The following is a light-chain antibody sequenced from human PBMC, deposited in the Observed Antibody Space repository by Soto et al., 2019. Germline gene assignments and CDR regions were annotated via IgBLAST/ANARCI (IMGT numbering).Light chain of an antibody. CDR2: WAS. V-gene: IGKV4-1*01. J-gene: IGKJ4*01. CDR1: QSVLYNSNKKDY. Sequence: DFVLTQSPDSLAVSLGERATINYKSSQSVLYNSNKKDYFAWYQQRPGQPPKLLIYWASTRESGVPDRFSASGSGTDFTLTISRLQAEDVGVYYCQQYYDNPLTFGGGTRVEIK. CDR3: QQYYDNPLT.